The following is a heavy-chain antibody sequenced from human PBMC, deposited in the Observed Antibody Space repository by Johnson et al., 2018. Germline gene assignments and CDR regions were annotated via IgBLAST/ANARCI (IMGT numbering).Heavy chain of an antibody. D-gene: IGHD3-22*01. Sequence: QVQLVESGGGVVQPGRSLRLSCAASGFTFSSYAMHWVRQAPGKGLEWVAVISYDGSNKYYADSVKGRFTISRDNSKKTLYLKMNRLRAEDTAVYYFARENYYDSSGYYARYFQHWGQGTLVTGSS. CDR1: GFTFSSYA. J-gene: IGHJ1*01. CDR3: ARENYYDSSGYYARYFQH. V-gene: IGHV3-30-3*01. CDR2: ISYDGSNK.